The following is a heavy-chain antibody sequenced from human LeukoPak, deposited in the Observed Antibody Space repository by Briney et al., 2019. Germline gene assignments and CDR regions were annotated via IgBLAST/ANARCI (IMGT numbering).Heavy chain of an antibody. CDR3: ARDSYYYDSSGYYYY. D-gene: IGHD3-22*01. CDR2: IWYDGSNK. J-gene: IGHJ4*02. V-gene: IGHV3-33*08. CDR1: GFTFSTYT. Sequence: GGSLRLSCAASGFTFSTYTMYWVRQPPGKGLEWVAVIWYDGSNKYYADSVKGRSTISRDNSKNTLYLQMNSLRAEDTAVYYCARDSYYYDSSGYYYYWGQGTLVTVSS.